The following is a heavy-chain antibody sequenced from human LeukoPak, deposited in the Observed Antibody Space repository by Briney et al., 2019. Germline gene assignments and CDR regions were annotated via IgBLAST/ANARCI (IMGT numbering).Heavy chain of an antibody. D-gene: IGHD3-10*01. CDR2: IYSGGST. V-gene: IGHV3-66*01. J-gene: IGHJ4*02. Sequence: GGSLRLSCAASGFTVSSNYMSWVRQAPGKGLEWVSVIYSGGSTYYADSVKGRFTISRDNSKNTLYLQMNSLRAEDTAVYYCARDYSGSGSYVDYWGQGTLVTVSS. CDR1: GFTVSSNY. CDR3: ARDYSGSGSYVDY.